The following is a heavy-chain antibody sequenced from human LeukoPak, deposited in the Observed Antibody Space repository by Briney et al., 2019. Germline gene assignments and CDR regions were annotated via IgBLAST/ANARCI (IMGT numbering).Heavy chain of an antibody. CDR1: GGSISSGSYY. Sequence: SETLSLTCTVSGGSISSGSYYWSWIRQPAGKGLEWIGRIYTSGSTNYNPSLKSRVTISVDTSKNQFSLKLSSVTAADTAVYYCARSSEDFYGSGKFDPWGQGTLVTVSS. CDR2: IYTSGST. D-gene: IGHD3-10*01. V-gene: IGHV4-61*02. J-gene: IGHJ5*02. CDR3: ARSSEDFYGSGKFDP.